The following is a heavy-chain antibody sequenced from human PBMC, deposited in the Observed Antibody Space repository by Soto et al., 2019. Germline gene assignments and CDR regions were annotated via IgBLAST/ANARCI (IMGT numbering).Heavy chain of an antibody. J-gene: IGHJ4*02. CDR3: ARGYDSSGYGVFFDY. D-gene: IGHD3-22*01. CDR1: GFTFSNYG. CDR2: IWYDGSDK. V-gene: IGHV3-33*01. Sequence: GSLRLSCAASGFTFSNYGMHWVRQAPGKGLEWVAVIWYDGSDKYYVDSVKGRFTISRDNSKNTLYLQMNSLRAEDTAVYYWARGYDSSGYGVFFDYWGQGTLVTVSS.